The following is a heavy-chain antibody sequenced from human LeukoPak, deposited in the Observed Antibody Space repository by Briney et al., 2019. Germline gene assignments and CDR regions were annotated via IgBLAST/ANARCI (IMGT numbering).Heavy chain of an antibody. D-gene: IGHD3-22*01. Sequence: GESLRLSCTASGFTFSSYWMSWVRQAPGKGLEWVANINQDGTEKYYMDSVKGRFTISRDNAKNSLYLQMNSLRAEDTAVYYCARDMYYFDSSGYYYFFDYWGQGTLVTVSA. V-gene: IGHV3-7*01. J-gene: IGHJ4*02. CDR1: GFTFSSYW. CDR2: INQDGTEK. CDR3: ARDMYYFDSSGYYYFFDY.